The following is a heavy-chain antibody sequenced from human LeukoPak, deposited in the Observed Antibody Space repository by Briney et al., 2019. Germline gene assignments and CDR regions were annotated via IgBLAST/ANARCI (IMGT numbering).Heavy chain of an antibody. Sequence: GASVKVSCKASGYTFTGYYMHWVRRAPGQGLEWMGWINPNSGGTNYAQKFQGRVTMTRDTSISTAYMELSRLRSDDTAVYYCARGYYYDSSGYSPDYWGQGTLVTVSS. CDR2: INPNSGGT. CDR1: GYTFTGYY. D-gene: IGHD3-22*01. V-gene: IGHV1-2*02. J-gene: IGHJ4*02. CDR3: ARGYYYDSSGYSPDY.